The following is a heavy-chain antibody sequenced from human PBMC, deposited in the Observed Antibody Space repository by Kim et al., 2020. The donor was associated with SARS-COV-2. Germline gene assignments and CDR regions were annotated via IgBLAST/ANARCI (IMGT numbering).Heavy chain of an antibody. CDR2: IYSGGSST. CDR1: GFTFSSYA. V-gene: IGHV3-23*03. J-gene: IGHJ4*02. CDR3: ASRGLWFGAGESGDY. D-gene: IGHD3-10*01. Sequence: GGSLRLSCAASGFTFSSYAMSWVRQAPGKGLEWVSVIYSGGSSTYYADSVKGRFTISRDNSKNTLYLQMNSLRAEDTAVYYCASRGLWFGAGESGDYWGQGTLVTVSS.